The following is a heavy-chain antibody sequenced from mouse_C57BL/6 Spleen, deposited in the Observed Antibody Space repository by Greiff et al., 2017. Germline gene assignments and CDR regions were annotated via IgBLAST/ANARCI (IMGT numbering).Heavy chain of an antibody. D-gene: IGHD1-1*01. Sequence: QVQLQQSGPELVKPGASVKISCKASGYAFSSSWMNWVKQRPGKGLEWIGRIYPGDGDTNYNGKFKGKATLTADKSSSTAYMQLSSLTSEDSAVYFCARSIGDYYGSSYPFAYWGQGTLVTVSA. V-gene: IGHV1-82*01. CDR2: IYPGDGDT. J-gene: IGHJ3*01. CDR3: ARSIGDYYGSSYPFAY. CDR1: GYAFSSSW.